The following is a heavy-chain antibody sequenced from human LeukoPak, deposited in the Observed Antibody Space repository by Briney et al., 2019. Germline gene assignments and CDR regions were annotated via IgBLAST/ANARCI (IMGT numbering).Heavy chain of an antibody. D-gene: IGHD1-26*01. CDR1: GFTFSSYA. Sequence: GGSLRLSCAASGFTFSSYAMSWVRQAPGEGLECISTISGSDGTTYYADSVKGRFTISRDNSKNTLYLQMSSLRAEDTAVYYCAKDQFTEVGATGGGIDHWGQGTLVTVSS. V-gene: IGHV3-23*01. CDR2: ISGSDGTT. CDR3: AKDQFTEVGATGGGIDH. J-gene: IGHJ4*02.